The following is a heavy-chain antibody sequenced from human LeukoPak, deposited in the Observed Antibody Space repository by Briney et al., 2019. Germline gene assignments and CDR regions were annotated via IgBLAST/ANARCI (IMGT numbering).Heavy chain of an antibody. J-gene: IGHJ6*02. CDR3: AILGMATSTFGMDV. CDR1: GGTFSSYA. Sequence: ASVKVSCKASGGTFSSYAISWVRQAPGQGLEWMGGIIPIFGTANYAQKFQGRVTITADESTSTAYMELSSLRSEDTAVYYCAILGMATSTFGMDVWGQGTPVTVSS. CDR2: IIPIFGTA. D-gene: IGHD5-24*01. V-gene: IGHV1-69*13.